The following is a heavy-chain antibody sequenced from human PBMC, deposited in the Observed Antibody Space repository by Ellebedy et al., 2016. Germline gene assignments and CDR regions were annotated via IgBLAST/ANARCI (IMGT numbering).Heavy chain of an antibody. D-gene: IGHD3-9*01. V-gene: IGHV3-7*01. Sequence: GGSLRLXCAASGFTFSSYWMSWVRQAPGKGLEWVANIKQDGSEKYYVDSVKGRFTISRDNATNSLYLQMNSLRAEDTAVYYCARDDYDILTVIYYGMYVWGQGTTVTVSS. CDR3: ARDDYDILTVIYYGMYV. J-gene: IGHJ6*02. CDR2: IKQDGSEK. CDR1: GFTFSSYW.